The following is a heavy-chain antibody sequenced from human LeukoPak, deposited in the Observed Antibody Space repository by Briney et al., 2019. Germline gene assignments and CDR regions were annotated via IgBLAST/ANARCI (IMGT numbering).Heavy chain of an antibody. CDR1: GYGLTDLS. V-gene: IGHV1-24*01. J-gene: IGHJ4*02. CDR3: ATSDVGPAVDLDY. Sequence: ASVKVSCKVSGYGLTDLSTHWVRQAPGKGLEWMGGFDPEHGETIYAENFRGRVTMTEDTSSDTAYMELSSLRSEDTAVYYCATSDVGPAVDLDYWGQGTLVTVSS. D-gene: IGHD2-15*01. CDR2: FDPEHGET.